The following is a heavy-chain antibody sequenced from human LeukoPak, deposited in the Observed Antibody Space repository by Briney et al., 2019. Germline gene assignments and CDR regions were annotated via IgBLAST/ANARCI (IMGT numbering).Heavy chain of an antibody. CDR1: GFTFSDYY. Sequence: AGGSPRLSCAASGFTFSDYYMSWIRQAPGKGLEWVSYISSSGSTIYYADSVKGRFTISRDNAKNSLYLQMNSLRAEDTAVYYCARAVGARTHYYFDYWGQGTLVTVSS. CDR3: ARAVGARTHYYFDY. V-gene: IGHV3-11*01. D-gene: IGHD1-26*01. J-gene: IGHJ4*02. CDR2: ISSSGSTI.